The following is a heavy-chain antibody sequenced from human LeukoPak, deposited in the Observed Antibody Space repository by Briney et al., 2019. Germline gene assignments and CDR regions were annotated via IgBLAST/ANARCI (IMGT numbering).Heavy chain of an antibody. D-gene: IGHD6-13*01. V-gene: IGHV1-2*02. CDR3: ARSGGYSSSWHEFDP. Sequence: ASVKVSCKASGYTFTSYAMNWVRQAPGQGLEWMGWINPNSGGTNYAQKFQGRVTMTRDTSISTAYMELSRLRSDDTAVYYCARSGGYSSSWHEFDPWGQGTLVTVSS. J-gene: IGHJ5*02. CDR1: GYTFTSYA. CDR2: INPNSGGT.